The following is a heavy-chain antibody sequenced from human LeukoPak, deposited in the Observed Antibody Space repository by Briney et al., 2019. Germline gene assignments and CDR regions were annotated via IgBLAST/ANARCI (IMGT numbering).Heavy chain of an antibody. D-gene: IGHD1-26*01. CDR2: ISAYNGKT. Sequence: ASVKVSCKASGLSFSTYGFSWVRQAPGQGLEWMGWISAYNGKTNYAQKSQGRVTMTTDTSTTTVYMDLRSLRSDDTAVYFCARGGAPTSFDSWGQGTLITVSS. J-gene: IGHJ4*02. CDR3: ARGGAPTSFDS. CDR1: GLSFSTYG. V-gene: IGHV1-18*01.